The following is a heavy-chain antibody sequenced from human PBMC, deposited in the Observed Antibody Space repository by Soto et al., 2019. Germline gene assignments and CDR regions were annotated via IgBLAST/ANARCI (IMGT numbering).Heavy chain of an antibody. CDR1: GFTFSSYA. Sequence: GGALRLSCAASGFTFSSYAMSWVRQAPGKGLEWVSAISGSGGSTYYADSVKGRFTNSRDNSKNTLYLQMNSLRAEDTAVYYCANYLTTVTKSGYYYYYMEVSGKGTTVTVSS. J-gene: IGHJ6*03. V-gene: IGHV3-23*01. CDR3: ANYLTTVTKSGYYYYYMEV. CDR2: ISGSGGST. D-gene: IGHD4-17*01.